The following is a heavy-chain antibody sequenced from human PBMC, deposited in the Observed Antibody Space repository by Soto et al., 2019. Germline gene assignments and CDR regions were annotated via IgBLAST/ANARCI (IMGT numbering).Heavy chain of an antibody. Sequence: SVKVSCKASGGTFSSYAISWVRQAPGQGLEWMGGIIPIFGTANYAQKFQGRVTITADKSTSTADMELSRLISEDTAVYYCARDRDGYKDYWGHGTLVTVSS. J-gene: IGHJ4*01. CDR1: GGTFSSYA. D-gene: IGHD5-12*01. CDR2: IIPIFGTA. CDR3: ARDRDGYKDY. V-gene: IGHV1-69*06.